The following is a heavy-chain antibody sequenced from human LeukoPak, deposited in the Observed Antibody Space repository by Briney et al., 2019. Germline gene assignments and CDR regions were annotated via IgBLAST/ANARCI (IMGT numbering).Heavy chain of an antibody. V-gene: IGHV3-43*02. J-gene: IGHJ4*02. Sequence: GGSLRLSCVVSGINFADYAMHWVRQPPGKGLEWVSLISADGGSTFSADAVKGRFSISRDNSKNSLYLQMNSLRSEDTAMYYCAKESGKFDYWGQGTLVAVSS. CDR2: ISADGGST. CDR3: AKESGKFDY. CDR1: GINFADYA.